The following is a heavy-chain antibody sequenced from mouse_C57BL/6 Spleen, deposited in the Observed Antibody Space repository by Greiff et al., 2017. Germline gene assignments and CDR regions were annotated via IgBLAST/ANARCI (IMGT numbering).Heavy chain of an antibody. V-gene: IGHV6-3*01. CDR2: IRLKSDNYAT. CDR3: TGNIVYDYYAMDY. D-gene: IGHD2-3*01. Sequence: EVKVEESGGGLVQPGGSMKLSCVASGFTFSNYWMNWVRQSPEKGLEWVAQIRLKSDNYATHYAESVKGRFTISRDDSKSRVYLQMNNLRAEDTGIYYCTGNIVYDYYAMDYWGQGTSVTVSS. J-gene: IGHJ4*01. CDR1: GFTFSNYW.